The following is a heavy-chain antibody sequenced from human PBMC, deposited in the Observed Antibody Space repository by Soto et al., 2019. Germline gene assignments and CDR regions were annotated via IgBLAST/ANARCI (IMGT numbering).Heavy chain of an antibody. Sequence: KAGGSLRLSCAASGYALRDYSMNWVRQAPGKGLEWVSYAGTSRKYIFYADSVRGRFTISRDDARNSVYLQLNSLRDEDTAVYYCVRDRDWAFDIWGQGTMVTVSS. D-gene: IGHD3-9*01. J-gene: IGHJ3*02. V-gene: IGHV3-21*06. CDR1: GYALRDYS. CDR2: AGTSRKYI. CDR3: VRDRDWAFDI.